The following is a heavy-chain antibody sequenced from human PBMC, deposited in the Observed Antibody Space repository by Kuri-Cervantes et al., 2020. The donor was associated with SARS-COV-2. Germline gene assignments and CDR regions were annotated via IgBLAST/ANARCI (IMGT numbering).Heavy chain of an antibody. J-gene: IGHJ5*02. CDR1: GGSISSYY. CDR3: ARGPLGYCSSTSCYTRYNWFDP. CDR2: IYYSGST. Sequence: ESLKISCTVSGGSISSYYWSWIRQPPGKGLEWIGYIYYSGSTNYNPSLKSRVTISVDTSKNQFSLKLSSVTAADTAVYYCARGPLGYCSSTSCYTRYNWFDPWGQGTLVTVSS. V-gene: IGHV4-59*12. D-gene: IGHD2-2*02.